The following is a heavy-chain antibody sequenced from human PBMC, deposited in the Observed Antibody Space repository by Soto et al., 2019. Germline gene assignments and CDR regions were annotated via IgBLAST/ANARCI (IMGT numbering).Heavy chain of an antibody. CDR3: AKGDSSWSYFDF. V-gene: IGHV3-23*01. CDR1: GFTFSSYA. J-gene: IGHJ4*02. D-gene: IGHD6-13*01. CDR2: ISGSGGGT. Sequence: EVQLLESGGGLVQPGGSLRLSCAASGFTFSSYAMSWVRQAPGKGLEWVSIISGSGGGTYYADSVKGRFTISRDNSKNTLYLQGNSLRDEETVVYYCAKGDSSWSYFDFWGQGTLVTVSS.